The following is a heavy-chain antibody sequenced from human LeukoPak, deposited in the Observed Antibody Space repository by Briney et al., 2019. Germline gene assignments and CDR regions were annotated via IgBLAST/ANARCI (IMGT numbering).Heavy chain of an antibody. CDR2: MNSDGSTT. V-gene: IGHV3-74*01. Sequence: GGSLRLSCAASGFSFSSSWMHWVRQAPGKGLVWVSRMNSDGSTTTYADSVKGRFTISRDNARNTVYLQMNSLRAEDTAVYYCARFGDGSKPSGGFVLWGRGTLVTVSS. CDR3: ARFGDGSKPSGGFVL. D-gene: IGHD5-24*01. J-gene: IGHJ2*01. CDR1: GFSFSSSW.